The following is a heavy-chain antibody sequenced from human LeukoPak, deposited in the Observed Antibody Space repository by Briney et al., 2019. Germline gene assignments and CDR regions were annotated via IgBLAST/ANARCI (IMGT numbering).Heavy chain of an antibody. CDR3: ARDNGDYNFDY. V-gene: IGHV1-18*01. CDR2: ISVYRSKT. Sequence: GASVKVSCKASGYTFTSYGISWVRQAPGQGLEWMGWISVYRSKTNYAQKFQGRITLTTDASTRTTFMELRSLRSDDTAVYYCARDNGDYNFDYWGQGTLVTVSS. D-gene: IGHD4-17*01. CDR1: GYTFTSYG. J-gene: IGHJ4*02.